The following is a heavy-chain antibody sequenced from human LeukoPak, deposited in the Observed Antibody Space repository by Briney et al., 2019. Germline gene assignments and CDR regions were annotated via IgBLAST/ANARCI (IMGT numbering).Heavy chain of an antibody. CDR1: GGSFSGYY. CDR3: ARHDPSDYYDSSGYYFGAFDI. V-gene: IGHV4-34*01. CDR2: INHSGST. J-gene: IGHJ3*02. Sequence: SETLSLTCAVYGGSFSGYYWSWIRQPPGKGLEWIGEINHSGSTNYNSSLKSRVTISVDTSKNQFSLKLSSVTAADTAVYYCARHDPSDYYDSSGYYFGAFDIWGQGTMVTVSS. D-gene: IGHD3-22*01.